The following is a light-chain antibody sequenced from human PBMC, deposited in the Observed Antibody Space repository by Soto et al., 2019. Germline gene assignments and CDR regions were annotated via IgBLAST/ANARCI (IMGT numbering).Light chain of an antibody. Sequence: AIQMTQSPSSLSASVGDRVTITCRASQDIRNDLGWYQQKPGEAPQLLIYAASHLQSGVPSRFSGSGSGTDFTLSISSLQPEDFATYYCLHDYTHPRMFGQGTKVDIK. V-gene: IGKV1-6*01. CDR1: QDIRND. CDR2: AAS. CDR3: LHDYTHPRM. J-gene: IGKJ1*01.